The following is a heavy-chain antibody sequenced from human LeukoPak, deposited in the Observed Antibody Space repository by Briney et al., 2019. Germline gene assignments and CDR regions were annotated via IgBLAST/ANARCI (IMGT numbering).Heavy chain of an antibody. J-gene: IGHJ3*02. Sequence: SETLSLTCTVSGGSISSSSHYWSWIRQPPGKGLEWIGRIYYSGSTYYNPSLKSRVTISVDTSKNQFSLQLSSVAAADTAVYFCGSPGTSAFDIWGQGTTVTVSS. CDR1: GGSISSSSHY. CDR3: GSPGTSAFDI. CDR2: IYYSGST. V-gene: IGHV4-39*01.